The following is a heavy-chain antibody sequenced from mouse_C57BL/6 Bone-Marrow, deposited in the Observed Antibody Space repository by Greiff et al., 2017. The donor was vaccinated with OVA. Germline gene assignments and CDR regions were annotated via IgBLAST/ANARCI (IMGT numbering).Heavy chain of an antibody. CDR3: AKREGSSYLYWYFDV. J-gene: IGHJ1*03. D-gene: IGHD1-1*01. CDR1: GFTFSSYG. V-gene: IGHV5-6*02. Sequence: EVKLVESGGDLVKPGGSLKLSCAASGFTFSSYGLSWVRQTPDKRLEWVATISSGGSYTYYPASVKGRFTISRDNAKNTRYLQMSRLKSEDTAMYYCAKREGSSYLYWYFDVWGTGTTVTVSS. CDR2: ISSGGSYT.